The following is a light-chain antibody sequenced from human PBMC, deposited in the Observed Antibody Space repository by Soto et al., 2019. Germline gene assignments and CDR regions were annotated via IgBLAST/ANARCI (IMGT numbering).Light chain of an antibody. CDR1: QSVRSNY. Sequence: EIVLTQSPGTLSLSSGERATLSCRASQSVRSNYLAWYQQKPGQAPRLLIYGASSRATGIPDRFGGSGSGTDFTLPISRLAPEDFAVYYCQQYASSPLTFGGGTKVEIK. J-gene: IGKJ4*01. V-gene: IGKV3-20*01. CDR2: GAS. CDR3: QQYASSPLT.